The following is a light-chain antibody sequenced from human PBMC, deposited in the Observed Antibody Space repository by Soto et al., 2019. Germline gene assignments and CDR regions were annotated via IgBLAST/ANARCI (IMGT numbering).Light chain of an antibody. J-gene: IGLJ1*01. CDR3: SSYAGSYTYV. V-gene: IGLV2-8*01. CDR2: EVN. Sequence: QSALTQPPSASGSPGQSVAISCTGTSSDVGGYNYVSWYQQHPGKAPKLMIYEVNKRPSGVPDRFSGSKSGNTASLTISGLQAEDEADYYCSSYAGSYTYVFATGTKVTVL. CDR1: SSDVGGYNY.